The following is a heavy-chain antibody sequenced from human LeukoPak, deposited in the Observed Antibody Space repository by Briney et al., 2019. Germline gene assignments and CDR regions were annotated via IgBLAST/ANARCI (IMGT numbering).Heavy chain of an antibody. J-gene: IGHJ4*02. CDR3: ARVGWELRGLYYFDY. Sequence: SAKVSCKASGGTFSSYAISWVRQAPGQGLEWMGGIIPIFGTANYAQKFQGGVTITTDESTSTAYMELSSLRSEDTAVYYCARVGWELRGLYYFDYWGQGTLVTVSS. CDR1: GGTFSSYA. D-gene: IGHD1-26*01. CDR2: IIPIFGTA. V-gene: IGHV1-69*05.